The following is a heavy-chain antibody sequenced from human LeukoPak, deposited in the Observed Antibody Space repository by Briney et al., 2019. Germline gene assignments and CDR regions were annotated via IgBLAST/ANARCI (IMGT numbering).Heavy chain of an antibody. J-gene: IGHJ5*01. CDR1: GGTFSDYA. CDR2: IIPMFGP. CDR3: ARDTERFTS. D-gene: IGHD2-8*02. Sequence: GASVKVSCKASGGTFSDYAISWVRQAPGQGLEWMGGIIPMFGPNYAQKFQDRVTVTADESTNTAYMELSSLRSEDTALYYCARDTERFTSWGQGTLVTVSS. V-gene: IGHV1-69*13.